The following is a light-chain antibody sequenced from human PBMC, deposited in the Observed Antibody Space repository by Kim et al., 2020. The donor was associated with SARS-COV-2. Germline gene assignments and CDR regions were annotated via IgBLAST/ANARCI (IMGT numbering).Light chain of an antibody. CDR3: QQDYNLPFT. CDR1: QSVSSSY. J-gene: IGKJ3*01. Sequence: SPGERATLSCRASQSVSSSYLSWYQQKPGQAPRLLIYGASTRATGIPARFSGSGSGTDFTLTISSLQPEDFAVYYCQQDYNLPFTFGPGTKVDIK. V-gene: IGKV3D-7*01. CDR2: GAS.